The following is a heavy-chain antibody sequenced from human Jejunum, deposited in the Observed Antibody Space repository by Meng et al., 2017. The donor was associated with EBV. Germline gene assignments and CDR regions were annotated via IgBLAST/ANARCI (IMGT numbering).Heavy chain of an antibody. CDR1: GFSFSGYW. Sequence: VQLVEAVGGLVEAGGSLRLSCASSGFSFSGYWMEWVRQAPGKGLVWVSRIESDGSNTNYADSVKGRFTISRDNAKNTLYLQMNSLRPEDTAVYYCARGNHGPDYWGQGTLVTVSS. J-gene: IGHJ4*02. V-gene: IGHV3-74*01. CDR2: IESDGSNT. D-gene: IGHD1-14*01. CDR3: ARGNHGPDY.